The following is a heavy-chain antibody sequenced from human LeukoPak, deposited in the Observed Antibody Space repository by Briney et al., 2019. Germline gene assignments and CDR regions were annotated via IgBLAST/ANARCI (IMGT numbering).Heavy chain of an antibody. Sequence: PGGSLRLSCAASGFTFTSYAMSWVRQAPGKGLEWVSTISGSGGSSYYAGSVKGQFTISRDNSKNTLYLQMNSLRAEDTAVYYCAKDPWSRADSTSCYDYWGLGTLVTVSS. CDR2: ISGSGGSS. V-gene: IGHV3-23*01. CDR3: AKDPWSRADSTSCYDY. CDR1: GFTFTSYA. D-gene: IGHD2-2*01. J-gene: IGHJ4*02.